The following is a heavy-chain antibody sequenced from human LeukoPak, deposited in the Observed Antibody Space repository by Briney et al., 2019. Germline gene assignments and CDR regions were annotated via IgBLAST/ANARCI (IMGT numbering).Heavy chain of an antibody. CDR3: ARGHVDYYFDN. Sequence: PSETLSLTCIVSGGSIRRGAYYWNWIRQRPGKGLEWIGYNFDSGSTYYNPSLESRVTISVDTSKNQFSLKLSSVTAADTAVYYCARGHVDYYFDNWGQGTLVTVSS. CDR2: NFDSGST. D-gene: IGHD4-17*01. CDR1: GGSIRRGAYY. V-gene: IGHV4-31*03. J-gene: IGHJ4*02.